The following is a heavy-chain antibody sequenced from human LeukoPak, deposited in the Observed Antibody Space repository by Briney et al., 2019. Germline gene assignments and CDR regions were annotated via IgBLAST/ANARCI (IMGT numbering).Heavy chain of an antibody. CDR3: AAPSRIQLDY. J-gene: IGHJ4*02. V-gene: IGHV1-18*01. CDR1: GYTFTCYG. D-gene: IGHD5-18*01. Sequence: ASVKVSCKASGYTFTCYGISWVRQAPGQGLEWMGWISSYNGNTNYAQKLQGRVTMSTDTSTGTAYMELRSLRSDDTAVYYCAAPSRIQLDYWGQGTLVTVSS. CDR2: ISSYNGNT.